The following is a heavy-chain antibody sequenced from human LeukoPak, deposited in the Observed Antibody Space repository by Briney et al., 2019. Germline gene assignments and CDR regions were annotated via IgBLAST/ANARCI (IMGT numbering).Heavy chain of an antibody. V-gene: IGHV3-15*01. CDR2: IKSKTDGGTT. CDR3: TTDTADDFWSGYSQYYFDY. J-gene: IGHJ4*02. D-gene: IGHD3-3*01. Sequence: GGSLRLSCAASGFTFSNAWMSWVRQAPGKGLEWVGRIKSKTDGGTTDYAAPVKGRFTISRDDSKNTLYLQMNSLKTEDTAVYYCTTDTADDFWSGYSQYYFDYWGQGTLVTXS. CDR1: GFTFSNAW.